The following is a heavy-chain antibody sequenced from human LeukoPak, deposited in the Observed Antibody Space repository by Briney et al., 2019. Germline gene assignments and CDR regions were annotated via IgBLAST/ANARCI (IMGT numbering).Heavy chain of an antibody. Sequence: LGGSLRLSCAASGFTFSTYWMTWVRQAPGKGLEWVASLNEDGGEKYYVDSVKGRFTISRDNAQKSLYLEMKSLSAKDTAVYYCARAVTSTEGYWGQGTLVTVSS. V-gene: IGHV3-7*03. CDR2: LNEDGGEK. CDR1: GFTFSTYW. J-gene: IGHJ4*02. CDR3: ARAVTSTEGY.